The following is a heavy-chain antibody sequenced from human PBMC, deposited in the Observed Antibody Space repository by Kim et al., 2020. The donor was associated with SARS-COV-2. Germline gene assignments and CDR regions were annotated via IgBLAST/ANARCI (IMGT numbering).Heavy chain of an antibody. CDR1: GYSFTSYW. Sequence: GESLKISCKGSGYSFTSYWISWVRQMPGKGLEWMGRIDPSDSYTNYSPSFQGHVTISADKSISTAYLQWSSLKASDTAMYYCATSYDFWSGYYGGVYWGQGTLVTVSS. CDR2: IDPSDSYT. D-gene: IGHD3-3*01. CDR3: ATSYDFWSGYYGGVY. J-gene: IGHJ4*02. V-gene: IGHV5-10-1*01.